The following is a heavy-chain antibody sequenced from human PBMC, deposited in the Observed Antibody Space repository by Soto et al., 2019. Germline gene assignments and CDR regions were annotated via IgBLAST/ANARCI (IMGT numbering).Heavy chain of an antibody. J-gene: IGHJ4*02. Sequence: PSETLSLTCTVSGGSISGYYWSWIRQPPGKGLEWIGYIYYSGSTNYNPSLKSRATISVDTSKNQFSMKLSSVTAADTAVYYCARHGGNRWYFFDYWGQGTLVTVSS. V-gene: IGHV4-59*08. CDR2: IYYSGST. D-gene: IGHD2-15*01. CDR1: GGSISGYY. CDR3: ARHGGNRWYFFDY.